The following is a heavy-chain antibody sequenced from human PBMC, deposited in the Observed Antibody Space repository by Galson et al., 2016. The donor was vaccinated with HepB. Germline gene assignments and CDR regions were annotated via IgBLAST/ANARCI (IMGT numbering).Heavy chain of an antibody. V-gene: IGHV3-30*04. CDR1: GFTFNSYS. CDR2: ISFAGGSA. D-gene: IGHD1-20*01. CDR3: ARPIAGTTGTTAGFDL. Sequence: SLRLSCAASGFTFNSYSMDWVRQSPGGGLEWVAVISFAGGSAYYADSVRGRFTISRDDSKNTLYLHMSSLRNEDTAVYHCARPIAGTTGTTAGFDLWGQGTLVTVSS. J-gene: IGHJ4*02.